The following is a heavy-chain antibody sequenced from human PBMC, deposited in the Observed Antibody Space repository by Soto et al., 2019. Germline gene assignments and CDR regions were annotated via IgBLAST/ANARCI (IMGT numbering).Heavy chain of an antibody. CDR2: IRSKTNSYAT. CDR1: GFTFSGSA. J-gene: IGHJ4*02. V-gene: IGHV3-73*01. CDR3: AKDRPRRTSGYFFDH. Sequence: SLRLSCAASGFTFSGSAMHWVRQASGKGLEWVGRIRSKTNSYATAYAASVEGRFTISRDDSKNTAYLQMNSLKTEDTAVYYCAKDRPRRTSGYFFDHWGQGTPVTVSS. D-gene: IGHD1-1*01.